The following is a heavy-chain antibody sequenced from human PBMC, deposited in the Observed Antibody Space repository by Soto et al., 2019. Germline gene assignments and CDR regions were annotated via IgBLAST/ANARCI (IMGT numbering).Heavy chain of an antibody. V-gene: IGHV2-5*01. D-gene: IGHD3-22*01. CDR3: AHRRNAYDSSGYYRIFDY. CDR1: GFSLSTSGVG. J-gene: IGHJ4*02. CDR2: IYWNDDK. Sequence: QITLKESGPTLVKPTQTLTLTCTFSGFSLSTSGVGVGWIRQPPGKALEWLALIYWNDDKRYSPSLKSRLTITKDTSKNQVVLTMTNMYPVDTATYYCAHRRNAYDSSGYYRIFDYWGQGTLVTVSS.